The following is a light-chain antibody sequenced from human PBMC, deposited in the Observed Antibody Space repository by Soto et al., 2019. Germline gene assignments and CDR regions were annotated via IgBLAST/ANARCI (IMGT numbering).Light chain of an antibody. Sequence: DIQMTQSPSTLSASVGDRVTITCRASQSISSWLAWYQQKPGKAPKLLIYDASSLESGVPSRFSGSGSGTEFTLTISSLQPDDFATYYCQQYNSYSYTFGQETKV. CDR1: QSISSW. CDR3: QQYNSYSYT. CDR2: DAS. V-gene: IGKV1-5*01. J-gene: IGKJ2*01.